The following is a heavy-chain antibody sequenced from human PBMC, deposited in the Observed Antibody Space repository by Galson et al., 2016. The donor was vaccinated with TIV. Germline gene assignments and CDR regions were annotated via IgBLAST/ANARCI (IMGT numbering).Heavy chain of an antibody. CDR3: ARVPTNTFEVWSVYDNSFCMDV. Sequence: SVKVSCKASGYTLSSYSISWVRQAPGQGLEWLGWISGYSGNKNYTQKFQGRVTMTTDTSTSTAYMELRSLRSDDTAVYYSARVPTNTFEVWSVYDNSFCMDVWCKGTTVSFSS. CDR1: GYTLSSYS. V-gene: IGHV1-18*01. J-gene: IGHJ6*03. CDR2: ISGYSGNK. D-gene: IGHD3-3*01.